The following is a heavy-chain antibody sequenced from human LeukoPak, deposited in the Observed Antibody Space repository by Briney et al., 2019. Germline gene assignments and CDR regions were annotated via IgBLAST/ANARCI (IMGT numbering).Heavy chain of an antibody. CDR1: GYTLRDVS. V-gene: IGHV1-24*01. J-gene: IGHJ4*02. D-gene: IGHD2/OR15-2a*01. CDR3: TTLSIEELGPFDY. CDR2: FDPEAIET. Sequence: ASVKVSCKVSGYTLRDVSIHWVRQTPGKGLEWMGGFDPEAIETLYAQNFQGRLTMTEDTSTDTAYMELSSLRSEDTAVYYCTTLSIEELGPFDYWGQGTLVTVSS.